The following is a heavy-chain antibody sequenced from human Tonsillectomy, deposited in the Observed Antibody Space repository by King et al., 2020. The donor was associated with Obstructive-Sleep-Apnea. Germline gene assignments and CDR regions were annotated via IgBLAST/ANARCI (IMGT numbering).Heavy chain of an antibody. CDR2: ISWNSGSI. V-gene: IGHV3-9*01. D-gene: IGHD3-10*01. Sequence: EVQLVESGGGLVQPGRSLRLSCAASGFTFDDNAMHWVRQAPGKGLEWVSGISWNSGSIGYADSVKGRFTISRDNAKNSLYMQMNSLRTEDTALYYCAKYILLVHGSGSYFDYWGQGILVTVSS. CDR1: GFTFDDNA. CDR3: AKYILLVHGSGSYFDY. J-gene: IGHJ4*02.